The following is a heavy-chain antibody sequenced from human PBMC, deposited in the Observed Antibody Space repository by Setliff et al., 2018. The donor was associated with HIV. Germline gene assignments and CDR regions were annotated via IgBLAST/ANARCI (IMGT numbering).Heavy chain of an antibody. CDR1: GGSISSGYYY. D-gene: IGHD2-2*01. Sequence: SETLSLTCTVSGGSISSGYYYWSWIRQHPGKGLEWIGYIYYSGNPFYNPSLRSRVTISLDTSKNQLSLKLSSVTAADTAVYYCARGFDYAQRPPLYYFDYWGQGTLVTVSS. CDR3: ARGFDYAQRPPLYYFDY. V-gene: IGHV4-31*02. J-gene: IGHJ4*02. CDR2: IYYSGNP.